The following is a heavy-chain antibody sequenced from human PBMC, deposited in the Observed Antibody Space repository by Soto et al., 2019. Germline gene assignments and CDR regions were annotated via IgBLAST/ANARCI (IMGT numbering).Heavy chain of an antibody. CDR1: GGSISSGDYY. CDR2: IYYSGST. Sequence: QVQLQESGPGLVKPSQTLSLTCTVSGGSISSGDYYWSWIRQPPGKGLEWIGYIYYSGSTYYNPSLKSXXTXSXXTSKNQFSLKLSSVTAADTAVYYCARADGDGTFDIWGQGTMVTVSS. CDR3: ARADGDGTFDI. V-gene: IGHV4-30-4*01. J-gene: IGHJ3*02. D-gene: IGHD4-17*01.